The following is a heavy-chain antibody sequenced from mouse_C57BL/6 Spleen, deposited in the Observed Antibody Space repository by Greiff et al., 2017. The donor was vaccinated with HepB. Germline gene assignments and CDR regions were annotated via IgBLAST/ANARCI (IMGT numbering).Heavy chain of an antibody. V-gene: IGHV1-81*01. CDR3: ARGGSSHYYAMDY. J-gene: IGHJ4*01. Sequence: QVTLKESGAELARPGASVKLSCKASGYTFTSYGISWVKQRTGQGLEWIGEIYPRSGNTYYNEKFKGKATLTADKSSSTAYMELRSLTSEDSAVYFCARGGSSHYYAMDYWGQGTSVTVSS. CDR2: IYPRSGNT. CDR1: GYTFTSYG. D-gene: IGHD1-1*01.